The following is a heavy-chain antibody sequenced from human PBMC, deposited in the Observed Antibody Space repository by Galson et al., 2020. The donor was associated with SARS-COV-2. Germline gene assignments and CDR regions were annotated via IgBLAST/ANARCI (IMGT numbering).Heavy chain of an antibody. V-gene: IGHV3-33*01. CDR2: IFFDGSEK. D-gene: IGHD2-2*01. Sequence: GGSLRLSCAASGFTFSDHAMHWVRQAPGKGLEWVAQIFFDGSEKYYGDSVRGRFTISRDSSKNTVYLQMNNLRVDDTAVYYCARDGQSSRGYACDYWGQGTLPTVSS. CDR1: GFTFSDHA. J-gene: IGHJ4*02. CDR3: ARDGQSSRGYACDY.